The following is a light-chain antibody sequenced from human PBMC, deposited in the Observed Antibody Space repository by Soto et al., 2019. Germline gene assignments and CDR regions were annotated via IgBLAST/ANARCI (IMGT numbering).Light chain of an antibody. J-gene: IGLJ1*01. Sequence: QSVLTQPASVSGSPGQSITISCTGTSSDVGGYNYVSWYQQHPGKAPKLMIYEVSNRPSGVSNRFSGSKSGNTASLTISGLQTEDEAVYYCQSYDSNLSEVFGPGTKAPS. CDR1: SSDVGGYNY. CDR2: EVS. CDR3: QSYDSNLSEV. V-gene: IGLV2-14*01.